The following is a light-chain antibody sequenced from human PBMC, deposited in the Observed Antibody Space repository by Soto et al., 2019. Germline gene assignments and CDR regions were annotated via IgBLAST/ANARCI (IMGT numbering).Light chain of an antibody. Sequence: QSVLTQPPSASGSPGQSVTSSCTGTSNDVGGYNYVSWYQQHPGKAPKLMIYEVSKRPSGVPDRFSGSKSGNTASLAVSGLQAEDEADYYCTSYAGSNNYVLGTGTNVTVL. V-gene: IGLV2-8*01. CDR2: EVS. J-gene: IGLJ1*01. CDR1: SNDVGGYNY. CDR3: TSYAGSNNYV.